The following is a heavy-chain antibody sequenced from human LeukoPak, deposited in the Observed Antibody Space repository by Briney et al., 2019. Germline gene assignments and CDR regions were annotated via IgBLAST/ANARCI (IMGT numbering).Heavy chain of an antibody. Sequence: GSLRLSCAASGFTFDDYGMSWVRQAPGKGLEWVSGINWNGGSTGYADSVKGRFTISRDNAKNSLYLQMNSLRAEATDLYYCARSVAASRDYWGQGTLVTVSS. J-gene: IGHJ4*02. D-gene: IGHD2-15*01. CDR2: INWNGGST. CDR3: ARSVAASRDY. V-gene: IGHV3-20*04. CDR1: GFTFDDYG.